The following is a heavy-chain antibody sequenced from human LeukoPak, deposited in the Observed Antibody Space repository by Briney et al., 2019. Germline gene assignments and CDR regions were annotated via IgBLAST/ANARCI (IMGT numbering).Heavy chain of an antibody. CDR2: ISSYNGNT. CDR3: ARRVAVARRDAFDI. V-gene: IGHV1-18*01. CDR1: GYTFTGYG. Sequence: ASVNVSCKASGYTFTGYGISWVRQAPGRGLEWMGWISSYNGNTNYAQKLQGRVTMSTDTSTGTAYMELRSLRSDDTAVYYCARRVAVARRDAFDIWGQGTMVTVSS. D-gene: IGHD6-19*01. J-gene: IGHJ3*02.